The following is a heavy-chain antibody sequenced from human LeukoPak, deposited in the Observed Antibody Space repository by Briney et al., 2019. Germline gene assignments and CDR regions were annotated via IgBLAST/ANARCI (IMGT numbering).Heavy chain of an antibody. CDR2: INHSGST. CDR1: GGFFSGYY. CDR3: ARGALTMVRGVGYYYYGMDV. J-gene: IGHJ6*02. Sequence: SETLSLTCAVYGGFFSGYYWSWIRQPPGKGLEWIGEINHSGSTNYNPSLKSRVTISVDTSKNQFSLKLSSVTAADTAVYYCARGALTMVRGVGYYYYGMDVWGQGTTVTVSS. D-gene: IGHD3-10*01. V-gene: IGHV4-34*01.